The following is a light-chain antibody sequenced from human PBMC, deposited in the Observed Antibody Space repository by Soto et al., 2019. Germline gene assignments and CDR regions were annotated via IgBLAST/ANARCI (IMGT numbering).Light chain of an antibody. Sequence: ILMSQSPSSLSASVGDTVTITCRASQDVDKWLACYQQKPGKAPKLLVYKSFTLIGGVPSRFSAVGSGTEYSLSISGLQPEDVATYDCQQYSSYWTFGQGTMVEIK. CDR1: QDVDKW. V-gene: IGKV1-5*03. J-gene: IGKJ1*01. CDR3: QQYSSYWT. CDR2: KSF.